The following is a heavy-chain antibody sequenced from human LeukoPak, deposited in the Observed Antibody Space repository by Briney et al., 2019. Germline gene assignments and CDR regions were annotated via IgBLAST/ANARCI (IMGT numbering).Heavy chain of an antibody. V-gene: IGHV1-69*13. CDR3: ARSKSTYGSGSYVDY. J-gene: IGHJ4*02. D-gene: IGHD3-10*01. CDR1: GGTFSSYA. Sequence: SVKVSCKASGGTFSSYAISWVRQAPGQGLEWMGGIIPIFGTANYAQKFQGRVTITADESTSTAYMELSSLRSEDTAVYYCARSKSTYGSGSYVDYWGQGTLVTVSS. CDR2: IIPIFGTA.